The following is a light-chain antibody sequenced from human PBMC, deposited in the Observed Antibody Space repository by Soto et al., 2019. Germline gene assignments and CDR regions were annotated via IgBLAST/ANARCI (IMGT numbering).Light chain of an antibody. V-gene: IGKV1-16*02. CDR1: QGIYNY. J-gene: IGKJ4*01. CDR2: AAS. CDR3: QQYNTYPLT. Sequence: DIQMTQFPSSLSASIGDRVTITCRASQGIYNYLAWFQQRPGKAPKSLIYAASTLRRGVPSKFSGSGSGTVFTLTISSLQPEDFATYYCQQYNTYPLTFGGGTTLEIK.